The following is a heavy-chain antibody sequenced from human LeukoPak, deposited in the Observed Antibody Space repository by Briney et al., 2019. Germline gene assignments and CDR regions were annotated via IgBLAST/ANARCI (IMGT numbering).Heavy chain of an antibody. CDR2: IYSGGST. CDR3: AREEWNYDFWSGYYLDNWFDP. J-gene: IGHJ5*02. CDR1: GLTLSHYY. Sequence: GGSLRLSCAASGLTLSHYYMTWVRQAPGKGLEWVSVIYSGGSTYYADSVKGRFTISRDNSKNTLYLQMNSLRAEDTAVYYCAREEWNYDFWSGYYLDNWFDPWGQGTLVTVSS. D-gene: IGHD3-3*01. V-gene: IGHV3-53*01.